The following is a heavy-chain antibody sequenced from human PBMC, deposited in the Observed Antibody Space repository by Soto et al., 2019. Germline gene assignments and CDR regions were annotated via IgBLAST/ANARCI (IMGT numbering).Heavy chain of an antibody. CDR3: ARGGRGCSGGSCYFAIDNWFDP. CDR2: ISAYNGNT. CDR1: GYTFTSYG. J-gene: IGHJ5*02. D-gene: IGHD2-15*01. Sequence: GASVKVSCKASGYTFTSYGISWVRQAPGQGLEWMGWISAYNGNTNYAQKLQGRVTMTTDTSTSTAYMELRSLRSDDTAVYYCARGGRGCSGGSCYFAIDNWFDPWGQGTLVTVS. V-gene: IGHV1-18*01.